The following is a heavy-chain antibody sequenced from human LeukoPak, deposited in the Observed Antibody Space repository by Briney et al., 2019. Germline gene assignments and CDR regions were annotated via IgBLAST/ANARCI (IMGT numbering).Heavy chain of an antibody. CDR2: IYYSGST. J-gene: IGHJ5*02. CDR3: ARVRSLTGAPFDP. V-gene: IGHV4-61*02. CDR1: GGSISSGSYY. D-gene: IGHD7-27*01. Sequence: PSQTLSLTCTVSGGSISSGSYYWSWIRQPAGKGLEWIGRIYYSGSTYYNPSLKSRVTISVDTSKNQFSLKLSSVTAADTAVYYCARVRSLTGAPFDPWGQGTLVTVSS.